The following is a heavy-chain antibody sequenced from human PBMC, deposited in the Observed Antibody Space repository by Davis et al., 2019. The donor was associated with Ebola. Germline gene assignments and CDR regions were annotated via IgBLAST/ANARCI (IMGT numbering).Heavy chain of an antibody. CDR3: AKDDDYSNYRSYYYYGMDV. CDR1: GFTFSSYG. CDR2: ISYDGSNK. J-gene: IGHJ6*04. D-gene: IGHD4-11*01. Sequence: GSLRLSCAASGFTFSSYGMHWVRQAPGKGLEWVAVISYDGSNKYYADSVKGRFTISRDNSKNTLYLQMNSLRAEDTAVYYCAKDDDYSNYRSYYYYGMDVWGKGTTVTVSS. V-gene: IGHV3-30*18.